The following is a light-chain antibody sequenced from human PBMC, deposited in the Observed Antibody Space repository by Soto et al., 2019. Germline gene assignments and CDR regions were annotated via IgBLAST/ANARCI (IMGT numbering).Light chain of an antibody. CDR3: QQYNNWPMYT. CDR2: GAS. Sequence: EIVLTQSPVTLSLSPGERATLSCRASQSVSSNYLAWYQQKPGQAPRLLIYGASTRATGIPARFSGSGSGTEFTLTISSLQSEDFAVYYCQQYNNWPMYTFGQGTKLEIK. CDR1: QSVSSN. J-gene: IGKJ2*01. V-gene: IGKV3-15*01.